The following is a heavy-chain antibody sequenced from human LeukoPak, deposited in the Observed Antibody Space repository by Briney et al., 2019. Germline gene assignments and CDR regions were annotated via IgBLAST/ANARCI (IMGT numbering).Heavy chain of an antibody. D-gene: IGHD2/OR15-2a*01. J-gene: IGHJ4*02. V-gene: IGHV3-33*01. CDR2: AWYDGINK. Sequence: GTSLRLSCAASGFTFTNFGMHWVRQAPGKGLEWVAVAWYDGINKYYADSVKGRFTVSRDNSKNTLYLQMDSLRVDDTAVYYCQALELSCNAVGLDYWGQGTLVIVSP. CDR3: QALELSCNAVGLDY. CDR1: GFTFTNFG.